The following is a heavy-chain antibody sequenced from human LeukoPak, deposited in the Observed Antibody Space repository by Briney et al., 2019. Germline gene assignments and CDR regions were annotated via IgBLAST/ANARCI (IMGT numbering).Heavy chain of an antibody. CDR2: INTSGSA. CDR1: GGSIRSDSYY. J-gene: IGHJ3*02. D-gene: IGHD3-22*01. Sequence: SETLSLTCTVSGGSIRSDSYYWSWIRQPAGKGLEWIGRINTSGSANYNASLKSRVTMSVDTSKNQFSLKLSSVTAADTAVYYCVSSTGYYDSSGYYYRDAFDIWGQGTMVTVSS. CDR3: VSSTGYYDSSGYYYRDAFDI. V-gene: IGHV4-61*02.